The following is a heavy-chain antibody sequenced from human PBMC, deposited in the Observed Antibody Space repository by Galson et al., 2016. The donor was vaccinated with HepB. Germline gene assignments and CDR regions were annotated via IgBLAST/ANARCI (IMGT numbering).Heavy chain of an antibody. CDR1: GFSVSDNY. CDR3: ARQYGGGAHHCDS. J-gene: IGHJ5*01. V-gene: IGHV3-66*04. D-gene: IGHD3-16*01. CDR2: IYSGGST. Sequence: SLRLSCAASGFSVSDNYMRWVRQAPGKGLEWVSLIYSGGSTYYADSVKGRFIISRDNAKNLLYLQMNSLRAEDTAVYYCARQYGGGAHHCDSWGHGTLVTVSS.